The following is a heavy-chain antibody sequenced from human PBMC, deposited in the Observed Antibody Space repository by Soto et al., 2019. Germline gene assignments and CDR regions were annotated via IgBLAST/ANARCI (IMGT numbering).Heavy chain of an antibody. V-gene: IGHV3-66*01. D-gene: IGHD3-10*01. CDR3: ASLYPPMVRGVIPLWYYYMDV. J-gene: IGHJ6*03. CDR1: GFTVSSNY. CDR2: IYSGGST. Sequence: GGSLRLSCAASGFTVSSNYMSWVRQAPGKGLEWVSVIYSGGSTYYADSVKGRFTIYRDNSKNTLYLQMNSLRAEDTAVYYCASLYPPMVRGVIPLWYYYMDVWGKGTTVTVSS.